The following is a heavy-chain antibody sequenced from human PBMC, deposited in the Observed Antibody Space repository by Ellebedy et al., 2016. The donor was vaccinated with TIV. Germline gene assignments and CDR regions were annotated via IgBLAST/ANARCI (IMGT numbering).Heavy chain of an antibody. CDR3: ARGLRYVGVDVGAFDI. J-gene: IGHJ3*02. V-gene: IGHV4-34*01. D-gene: IGHD3-9*01. CDR1: GGSFSGYY. CDR2: INHSGST. Sequence: SETLSLTXTVYGGSFSGYYWSRICQPPGKGLERIREINHSGSTNYNPSLKSRVTISVDTSKNQFSLKLRSVTAAATAVYYCARGLRYVGVDVGAFDIWGRGTMVTVSS.